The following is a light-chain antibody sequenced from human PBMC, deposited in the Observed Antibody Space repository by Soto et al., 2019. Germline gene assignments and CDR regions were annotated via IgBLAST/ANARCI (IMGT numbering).Light chain of an antibody. CDR1: QSISRW. V-gene: IGKV1-5*01. CDR2: DVS. J-gene: IGKJ2*01. CDR3: QQYSSHST. Sequence: DIQMTQSPSTLSASIGDRDTITCRASQSISRWLAWYQLKPGKAPKLLIYDVSKLQSGVPSRFSGSGSGTEFTLTIGSLQPDDYAIYYCQQYSSHSTFGQGTKLEI.